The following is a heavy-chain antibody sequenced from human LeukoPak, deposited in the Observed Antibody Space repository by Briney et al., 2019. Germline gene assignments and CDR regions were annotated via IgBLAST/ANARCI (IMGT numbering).Heavy chain of an antibody. Sequence: GGSLRLSCAASGFTFSSYAMSWVRQAPGKGLGWVSAISGSGGSTYYADSVKGRFTISRDNSKNTLYLQMNSLRAEDTAVYYCAKDFSRIAAADPFDYWGQGTLVTVSS. CDR1: GFTFSSYA. CDR3: AKDFSRIAAADPFDY. V-gene: IGHV3-23*01. D-gene: IGHD6-13*01. J-gene: IGHJ4*02. CDR2: ISGSGGST.